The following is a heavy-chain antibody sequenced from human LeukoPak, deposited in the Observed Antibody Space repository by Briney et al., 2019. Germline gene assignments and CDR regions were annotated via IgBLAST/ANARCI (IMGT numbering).Heavy chain of an antibody. J-gene: IGHJ4*02. CDR1: GFTFSSYA. D-gene: IGHD2-8*02. CDR3: AKSPLDIVLVVYAKYYFDY. Sequence: PGGSLRLSCAASGFTFSSYAMSWVRQAPGKGLEWVSAISGSGGSTYYADSVKGRFTISRDNSKNTPYLQMNSLRAEDTAVYYCAKSPLDIVLVVYAKYYFDYWGQGTLVTVSS. CDR2: ISGSGGST. V-gene: IGHV3-23*01.